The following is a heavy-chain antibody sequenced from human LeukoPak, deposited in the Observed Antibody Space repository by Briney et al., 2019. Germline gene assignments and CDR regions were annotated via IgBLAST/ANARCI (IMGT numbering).Heavy chain of an antibody. CDR3: ARQRRPGYSYGPFDY. Sequence: SETLSLTCTVSGGSISSYYWSWIRQPPGKGLEWIGYIYYSGSTNYNPSLKSRVTISVDTSKNQFSLKLSSVTAVDTAVYYCARQRRPGYSYGPFDYWGQGTLVTVSS. CDR2: IYYSGST. CDR1: GGSISSYY. V-gene: IGHV4-59*08. J-gene: IGHJ4*02. D-gene: IGHD5-18*01.